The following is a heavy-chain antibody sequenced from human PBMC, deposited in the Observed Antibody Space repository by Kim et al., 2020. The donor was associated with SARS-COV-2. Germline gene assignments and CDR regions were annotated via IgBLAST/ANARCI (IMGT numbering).Heavy chain of an antibody. CDR2: VYHRGTT. CDR3: ARVIAVAGIPDY. Sequence: SETLSLTCTVSGDSINSGLYYWAWIRQPPGKGLDWIGFVYHRGTTYYNPSLKSRVTISIDTSKNQFSLNLSSVTAFDTAVYYCARVIAVAGIPDYWGQGTLVTVSS. J-gene: IGHJ4*02. V-gene: IGHV4-39*01. D-gene: IGHD6-19*01. CDR1: GDSINSGLYY.